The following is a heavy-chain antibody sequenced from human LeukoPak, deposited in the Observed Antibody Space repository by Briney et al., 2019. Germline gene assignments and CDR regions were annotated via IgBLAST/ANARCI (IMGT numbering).Heavy chain of an antibody. CDR3: AINSAGATTYFDY. Sequence: GESLKISCKGSGYSFTSYWIGWVRQMPGKGLEWMGIIYPGDSDSRYSPSFQGQVTISADKSINTAYLQWSSLEASDTAMYYCAINSAGATTYFDYWGQGTLVTVSS. CDR1: GYSFTSYW. V-gene: IGHV5-51*01. D-gene: IGHD1-26*01. CDR2: IYPGDSDS. J-gene: IGHJ4*02.